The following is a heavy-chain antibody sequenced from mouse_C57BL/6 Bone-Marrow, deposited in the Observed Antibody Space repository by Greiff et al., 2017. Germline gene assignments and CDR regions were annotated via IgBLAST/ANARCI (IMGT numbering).Heavy chain of an antibody. J-gene: IGHJ1*03. CDR2: INPYNGGT. CDR1: GYTFTDYY. Sequence: EVQLQQSGPVLVKPGASVKMSCKASGYTFTDYYMNWVKQSHGKSLEWIGVINPYNGGTNYNQKFKGKATLTVDKSSSTAYMELNSLTSEDSAVYYCATRSSYHWYFGGWGTVTTVTVSS. D-gene: IGHD1-1*01. V-gene: IGHV1-19*01. CDR3: ATRSSYHWYFGG.